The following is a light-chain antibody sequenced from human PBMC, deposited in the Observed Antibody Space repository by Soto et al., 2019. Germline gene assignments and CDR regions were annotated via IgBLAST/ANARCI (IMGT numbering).Light chain of an antibody. CDR1: TGAVTSDYY. Sequence: QAVVTQEPSLTVSPGGTVTLTCASSTGAVTSDYYPSWFQQKPGQAPRTLIYSTGNKHSWTPARFSASLLGGKAALTLSGVQPEDEAEYYCLLYYGGTQVFGGGTKLTVL. CDR3: LLYYGGTQV. CDR2: STG. J-gene: IGLJ2*01. V-gene: IGLV7-43*01.